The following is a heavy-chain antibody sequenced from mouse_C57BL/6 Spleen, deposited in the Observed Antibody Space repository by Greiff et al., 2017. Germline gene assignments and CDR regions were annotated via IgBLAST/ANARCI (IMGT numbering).Heavy chain of an antibody. D-gene: IGHD1-1*01. CDR1: GYTFTSYW. J-gene: IGHJ3*01. Sequence: QVQLQQPGAELVMPGASVKLSCKASGYTFTSYWMHWVKQRPGQGLEWIGEIDPSDSYTNYNQKFKGKSTLTVDKSSSTAYVQLSSLTSEDSAVYYCARTYYYGSEAYWGQGTLVTVSA. V-gene: IGHV1-69*01. CDR3: ARTYYYGSEAY. CDR2: IDPSDSYT.